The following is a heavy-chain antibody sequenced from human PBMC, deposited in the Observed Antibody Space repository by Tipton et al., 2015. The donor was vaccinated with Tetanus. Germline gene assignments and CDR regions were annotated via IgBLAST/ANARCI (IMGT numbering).Heavy chain of an antibody. Sequence: SLRLSCAASGFSFSAYEMSWVRQAPGMGLEWVAYISNVGASIYYAESVKGRFTISRDNAKNSVHLQMNGLRAGDTAVYYCARHAFSSGCFDWWGQGTLVTVSS. D-gene: IGHD6-25*01. CDR2: ISNVGASI. CDR3: ARHAFSSGCFDW. J-gene: IGHJ4*02. CDR1: GFSFSAYE. V-gene: IGHV3-48*03.